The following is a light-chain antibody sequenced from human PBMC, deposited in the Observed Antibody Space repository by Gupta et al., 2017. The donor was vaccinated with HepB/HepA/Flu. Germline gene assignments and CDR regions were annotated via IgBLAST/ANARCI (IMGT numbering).Light chain of an antibody. CDR2: DVS. V-gene: IGLV2-8*01. CDR3: SSYAGSNPVI. Sequence: QSALTQPPSASGSPGQSVTISCTGTSSDVGAYNYVSWYQQHPGKAPKLMIYDVSNRPSGVPDRFSGSKSGAKASLTVSGLQAEDEAYYSCSSYAGSNPVIFGGGTKLTVL. J-gene: IGLJ2*01. CDR1: SSDVGAYNY.